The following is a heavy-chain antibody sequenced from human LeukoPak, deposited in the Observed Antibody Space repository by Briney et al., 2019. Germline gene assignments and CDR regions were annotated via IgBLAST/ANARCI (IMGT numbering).Heavy chain of an antibody. Sequence: SETLSLTCTVSAASISSYYWGWIRQPPGKGLEWIGYIYYSGSTNYNPSLKSRVTISVDTSKNQFSLKLSSVTTADTAVYYCARGQLGLNYYYYYYYMDVWGKGTTVTVSS. CDR1: AASISSYY. V-gene: IGHV4-59*01. J-gene: IGHJ6*03. CDR3: ARGQLGLNYYYYYYYMDV. CDR2: IYYSGST. D-gene: IGHD2-2*01.